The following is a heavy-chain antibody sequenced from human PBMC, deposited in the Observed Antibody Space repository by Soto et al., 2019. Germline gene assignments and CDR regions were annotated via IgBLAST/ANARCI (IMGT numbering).Heavy chain of an antibody. J-gene: IGHJ5*02. Sequence: ASVKVSCKASGYTFTSYYMHWVRQAPGQGLEWMGIINPSGGSTSYAQKFQGRVTMTRDTSTSTVYMELSSLRSEDTAVYYCARDPIVGATHNWFDPWGQGTLVTVSS. CDR1: GYTFTSYY. V-gene: IGHV1-46*01. D-gene: IGHD1-26*01. CDR3: ARDPIVGATHNWFDP. CDR2: INPSGGST.